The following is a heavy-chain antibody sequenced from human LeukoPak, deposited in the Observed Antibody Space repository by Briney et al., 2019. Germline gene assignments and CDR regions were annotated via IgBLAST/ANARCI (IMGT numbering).Heavy chain of an antibody. Sequence: GGSLRLSCAASGFTFSNPWMHWVRLAPGKGLVWVSRIDEGGSNAMYADSVKGRFSISRDNAKNTVNLQMNSLRPEDTGVYYCIRDEALWRLDYWGQGTLVTVSS. CDR3: IRDEALWRLDY. D-gene: IGHD2-21*01. J-gene: IGHJ4*02. V-gene: IGHV3-74*03. CDR2: IDEGGSNA. CDR1: GFTFSNPW.